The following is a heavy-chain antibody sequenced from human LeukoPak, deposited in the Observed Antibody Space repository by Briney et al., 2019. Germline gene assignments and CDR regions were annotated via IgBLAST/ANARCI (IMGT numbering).Heavy chain of an antibody. CDR3: ARDLRTTVTTGYYYYMDV. CDR1: GVSISSYY. D-gene: IGHD4-17*01. J-gene: IGHJ6*03. CDR2: IYTSGST. Sequence: SETLSLTCTVSGVSISSYYWSWIRQPAGKGLEWIGRIYTSGSTNYNPSLKSRVTMSVDTSKNQFSLKLSSVTAADTAVYYCARDLRTTVTTGYYYYMDVWGKGTTVTVSS. V-gene: IGHV4-4*07.